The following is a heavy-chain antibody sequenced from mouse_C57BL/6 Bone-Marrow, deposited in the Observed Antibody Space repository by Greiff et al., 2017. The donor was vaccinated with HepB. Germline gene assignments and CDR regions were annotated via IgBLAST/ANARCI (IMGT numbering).Heavy chain of an antibody. D-gene: IGHD3-2*02. J-gene: IGHJ3*01. CDR3: ARALDSSGHAWFAY. V-gene: IGHV5-17*01. CDR2: ISSGSSTI. Sequence: EVQLVESGGGLVKPGGSLKLSCAASGFTFSDYGMHWVRKAPEKGLEWVAYISSGSSTIYYADTVKGRFTISRDNAKTTLFLQMTSLRSEDTAMYYCARALDSSGHAWFAYWGQGTLVTVSA. CDR1: GFTFSDYG.